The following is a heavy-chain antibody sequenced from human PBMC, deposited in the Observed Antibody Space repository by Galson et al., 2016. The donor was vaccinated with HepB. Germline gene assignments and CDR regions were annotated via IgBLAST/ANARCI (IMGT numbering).Heavy chain of an antibody. CDR3: ARDFAFYYDSSGYYPSWFDP. V-gene: IGHV1-3*01. D-gene: IGHD3-22*01. CDR2: INAGNGNT. J-gene: IGHJ5*02. CDR1: GYTFSRYG. Sequence: SVKVSCKASGYTFSRYGIHWVRQAPGQRLEWMGWINAGNGNTKYSQKFQGRVTLTRDTFASTAYMELSSLRSEDTAVYYCARDFAFYYDSSGYYPSWFDPWAREPRSPSPQ.